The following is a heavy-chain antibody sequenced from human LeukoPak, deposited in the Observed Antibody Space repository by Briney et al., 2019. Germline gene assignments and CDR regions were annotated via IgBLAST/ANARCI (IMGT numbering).Heavy chain of an antibody. Sequence: GGSLRLSRTASGFTFGDYAMTWVRQAPGKGLEWVGFIRSKVYGGTPEYAASVKGRFTISRDDSKGVAYLQMNSLKTEDTAVYYCTRDQTPYYWGQGTLVTVSS. CDR3: TRDQTPYY. CDR2: IRSKVYGGTP. J-gene: IGHJ4*02. V-gene: IGHV3-49*04. CDR1: GFTFGDYA.